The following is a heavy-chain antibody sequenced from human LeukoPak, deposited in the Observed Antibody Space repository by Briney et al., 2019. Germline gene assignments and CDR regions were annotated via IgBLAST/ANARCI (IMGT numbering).Heavy chain of an antibody. CDR3: ARDTPEMATNRLGYFDP. Sequence: GGSLRLSCAASGFTFSNYCMSWVRQAPGKGLEWVANIKQDGSEKYYVDSVKGRFTISRDNAKNSLHLQMNSLRVEDTAVYYCARDTPEMATNRLGYFDPWGQGTLVTVSS. CDR2: IKQDGSEK. J-gene: IGHJ5*02. CDR1: GFTFSNYC. V-gene: IGHV3-7*01. D-gene: IGHD5-24*01.